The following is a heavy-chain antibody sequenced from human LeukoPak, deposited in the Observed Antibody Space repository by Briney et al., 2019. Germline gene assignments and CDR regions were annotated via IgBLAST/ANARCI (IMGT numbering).Heavy chain of an antibody. CDR3: AKSLLNYGDSYYGMDV. J-gene: IGHJ6*02. D-gene: IGHD4-17*01. V-gene: IGHV3-30*18. CDR2: ISYDGSNK. Sequence: GGSLRLSCAASGFTFSSYGMHWVRQAPGKGLEWVAVISYDGSNKYYADSVKGRFTISRDTSKNTQYLQMTSLRAEDTAVYYCAKSLLNYGDSYYGMDVWGQGTTVTVSS. CDR1: GFTFSSYG.